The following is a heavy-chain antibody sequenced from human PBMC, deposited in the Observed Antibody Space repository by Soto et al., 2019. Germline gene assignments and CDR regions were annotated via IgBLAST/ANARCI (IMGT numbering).Heavy chain of an antibody. J-gene: IGHJ4*02. D-gene: IGHD2-15*01. CDR3: DRLDCSGGSCYPYYFEH. V-gene: IGHV3-73*02. Sequence: EVQLVESGGGLVQPGGSRELSCAASGFTFSASAIHWVRQASGKGLEWVGRIRSNGRTAYAASMQGRCTISRDDSKKTAYLQLNSLKTDDTAVYYCDRLDCSGGSCYPYYFEHWGQGALVTVSA. CDR2: IRSNGRT. CDR1: GFTFSASA.